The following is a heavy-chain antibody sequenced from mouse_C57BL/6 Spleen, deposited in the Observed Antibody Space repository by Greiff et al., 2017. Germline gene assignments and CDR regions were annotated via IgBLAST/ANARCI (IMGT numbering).Heavy chain of an antibody. V-gene: IGHV1-52*01. D-gene: IGHD1-1*01. CDR1: GYTFTSYW. Sequence: QVQLQQPGAELVRPGFSVKLSCKASGYTFTSYWMHWVKQRPIQGLEWIGNIDPSDSETHYNQKFKDKATLTVDKSSSTAYMQLSSLTSEDSAVYYCARRDYYGSSPYWYFDVWGTGTTVTVSS. CDR3: ARRDYYGSSPYWYFDV. CDR2: IDPSDSET. J-gene: IGHJ1*03.